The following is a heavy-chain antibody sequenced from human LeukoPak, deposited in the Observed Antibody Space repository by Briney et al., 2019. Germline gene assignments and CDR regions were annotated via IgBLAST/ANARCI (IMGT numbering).Heavy chain of an antibody. CDR1: GFXVSSNX. CDR2: IYSGGST. Sequence: ASGFXVSSNXMSWVRQAPGXXLEWVSVIYSGGSTYYADSVKGRFTISRDNSKNTLYLQMNSLRAEDTAVYYCARERVEYAFDIWGQGTMVTVSS. V-gene: IGHV3-53*01. D-gene: IGHD3-3*01. J-gene: IGHJ3*02. CDR3: ARERVEYAFDI.